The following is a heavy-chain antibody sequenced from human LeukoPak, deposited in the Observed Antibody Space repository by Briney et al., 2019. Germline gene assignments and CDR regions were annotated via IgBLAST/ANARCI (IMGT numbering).Heavy chain of an antibody. CDR1: GFTFSSYA. Sequence: GGSLRLSCAASGFTFSSYAMHWVRQAPGKGLEWVAVISYDGSNKYYADSVKGRFTISRDNAKSSLYLQMNILRAEDTAVYYCAGPGQGLDDWGQGTLVTVSS. J-gene: IGHJ4*02. CDR2: ISYDGSNK. V-gene: IGHV3-30-3*01. CDR3: AGPGQGLDD.